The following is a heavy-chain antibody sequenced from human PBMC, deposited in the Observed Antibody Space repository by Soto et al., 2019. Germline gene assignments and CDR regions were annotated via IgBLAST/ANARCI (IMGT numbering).Heavy chain of an antibody. V-gene: IGHV3-23*01. Sequence: GGSLRLSCAASGFTYISYAMNWVLRAPWKGLEWVSSISVSGDSTYYADSVKGRFTISRDNSKNTLYLQMNSLRADDTAVYYCAKDLYSRSSSHPFDYWGQGTLVTVSS. D-gene: IGHD1-26*01. CDR1: GFTYISYA. J-gene: IGHJ4*02. CDR2: ISVSGDST. CDR3: AKDLYSRSSSHPFDY.